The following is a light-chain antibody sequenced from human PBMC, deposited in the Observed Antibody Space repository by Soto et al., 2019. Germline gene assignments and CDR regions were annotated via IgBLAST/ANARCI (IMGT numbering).Light chain of an antibody. CDR1: QSVTTR. CDR2: GAS. V-gene: IGKV3-20*01. CDR3: QQYGGSTIT. J-gene: IGKJ5*01. Sequence: IVLTQSPGTLCLSPGERVTLSCRASQSVTTRLAWYQHKPGQAPTLLMSGASNRASGVPVRFSVSGSGTDFTLTITRLEHEDFALYYCQQYGGSTITFGLGTRLEIK.